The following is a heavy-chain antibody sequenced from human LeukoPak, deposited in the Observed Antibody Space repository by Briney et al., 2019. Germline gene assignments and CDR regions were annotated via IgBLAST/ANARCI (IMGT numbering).Heavy chain of an antibody. V-gene: IGHV4-59*01. J-gene: IGHJ4*02. CDR3: ARGVYIAAAQYGY. CDR1: GGSISSYY. Sequence: SETLSLTRTVSGGSISSYYWSWIRQPPGKGREWSGYIYYSGTTNYTPSLKSRVTISVDTSKNQFSLKLSSVTAADTAVYYCARGVYIAAAQYGYWGQGTLVTVSS. CDR2: IYYSGTT. D-gene: IGHD6-13*01.